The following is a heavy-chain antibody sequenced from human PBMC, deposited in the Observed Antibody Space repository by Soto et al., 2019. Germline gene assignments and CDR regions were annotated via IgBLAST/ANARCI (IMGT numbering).Heavy chain of an antibody. CDR1: GGTFSTFG. D-gene: IGHD4-17*01. V-gene: IGHV1-69*13. CDR3: AKSAPMDAGDKYYYDF. CDR2: IIPFFGTA. J-gene: IGHJ4*02. Sequence: SVKVSCKASGGTFSTFGISWVRQAPGQGLEWMGGIIPFFGTARYSQKFEDRITITADESTNTVYMDLRSLTSEDTAMYYCAKSAPMDAGDKYYYDFWGQGALVTVSS.